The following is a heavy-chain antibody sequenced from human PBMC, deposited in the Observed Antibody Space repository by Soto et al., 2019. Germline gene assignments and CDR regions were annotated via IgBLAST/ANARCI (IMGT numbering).Heavy chain of an antibody. CDR2: ISSSGSTI. Sequence: GESLKISCAASGFTFSDYYMSWIRQAPGKGLEWVSYISSSGSTIYYADSVKGRFTISRDNAKNSLYLQMNSLRAEDTAVYYCARLSRYYGMDVWGQGTLVTVSS. CDR1: GFTFSDYY. V-gene: IGHV3-11*01. CDR3: ARLSRYYGMDV. J-gene: IGHJ6*02.